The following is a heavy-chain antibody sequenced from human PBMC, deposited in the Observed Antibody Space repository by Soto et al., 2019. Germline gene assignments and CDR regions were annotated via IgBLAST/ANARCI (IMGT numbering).Heavy chain of an antibody. CDR3: ARTVDHVDRWVDYGDPFEY. D-gene: IGHD4-17*01. J-gene: IGHJ4*02. CDR1: GGTFSSYG. Sequence: QVQLVQSGAEVKKPGSSVKVSCKASGGTFSSYGLSWVRQAPGQGLEWVGGIIPMFGTTNYAQKFQGRGTITADESTRTAHMELSSMRSEDTAVYYCARTVDHVDRWVDYGDPFEYWGQGTLVTESS. CDR2: IIPMFGTT. V-gene: IGHV1-69*01.